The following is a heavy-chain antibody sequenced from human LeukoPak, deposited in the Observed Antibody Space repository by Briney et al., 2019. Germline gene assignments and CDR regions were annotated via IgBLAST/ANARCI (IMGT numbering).Heavy chain of an antibody. CDR1: GGSFSGYY. Sequence: PSETLSLTCAVYGGSFSGYYWSWIRQPPGKGLEWIGSIYYSGSTYYNPSLKSRVTISVDTSKNQFSLKLSSVTAADTAVYYCALTIFGVVLHYFDYWGQGTLVTVSS. J-gene: IGHJ4*02. D-gene: IGHD3-3*01. V-gene: IGHV4-34*01. CDR3: ALTIFGVVLHYFDY. CDR2: IYYSGST.